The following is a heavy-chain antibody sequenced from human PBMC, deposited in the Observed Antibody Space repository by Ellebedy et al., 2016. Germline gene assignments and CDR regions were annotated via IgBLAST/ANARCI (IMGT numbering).Heavy chain of an antibody. D-gene: IGHD2-8*02. Sequence: GGSLRLSCAASGFTFSRSGMHWVRQAPGKGLERVAILWLDGSKEYYADSVKGRFTISRDNSKNTLYMQMNSLRAEDTAVYYCARDKNTGYIDYWGQGALVTVSS. V-gene: IGHV3-33*01. CDR1: GFTFSRSG. J-gene: IGHJ4*02. CDR2: LWLDGSKE. CDR3: ARDKNTGYIDY.